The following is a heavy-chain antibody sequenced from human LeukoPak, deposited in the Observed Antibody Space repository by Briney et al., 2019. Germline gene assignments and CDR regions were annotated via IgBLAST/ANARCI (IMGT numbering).Heavy chain of an antibody. Sequence: GGSLRLSCAASGFTFSSYAMHWVRQAPGKGLEWVAVISYDGSNKYYADSVKGRFTISRDNSKNTLYLQMNSLRAEDTAVYYCARDYEGAKDYWGQGTLVTVSS. J-gene: IGHJ4*02. CDR2: ISYDGSNK. CDR3: ARDYEGAKDY. D-gene: IGHD1-26*01. V-gene: IGHV3-30-3*01. CDR1: GFTFSSYA.